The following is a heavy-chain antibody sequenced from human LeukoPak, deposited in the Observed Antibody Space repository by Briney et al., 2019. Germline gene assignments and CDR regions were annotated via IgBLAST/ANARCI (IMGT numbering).Heavy chain of an antibody. CDR1: GGSISSSSYY. D-gene: IGHD2-21*01. Sequence: PSETLSLTCTVSGGSISSSSYYWSWIRQPPGKGLEWIGYIYYSGSTNYNPSLKSRVTISVDTSRNQFSLKLSSVTAADTAVYYCAREHLEIVVEGSSWFDPWGQGTLVTVSS. CDR3: AREHLEIVVEGSSWFDP. CDR2: IYYSGST. V-gene: IGHV4-61*01. J-gene: IGHJ5*02.